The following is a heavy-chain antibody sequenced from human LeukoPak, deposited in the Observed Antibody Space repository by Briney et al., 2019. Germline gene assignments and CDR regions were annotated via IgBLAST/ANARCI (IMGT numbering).Heavy chain of an antibody. CDR1: GGSFSGYY. J-gene: IGHJ4*02. D-gene: IGHD6-19*01. CDR2: INHSGTT. Sequence: SETLSLTCAVYGGSFSGYYWSWIRQPPGKGLEWIGEINHSGTTNYNPSLKSRVSISVDTSKNQFSLKLSPVTAADTAVYYCARGRLRYSSGWYSSPSDYWGQGTLVTVSS. V-gene: IGHV4-34*01. CDR3: ARGRLRYSSGWYSSPSDY.